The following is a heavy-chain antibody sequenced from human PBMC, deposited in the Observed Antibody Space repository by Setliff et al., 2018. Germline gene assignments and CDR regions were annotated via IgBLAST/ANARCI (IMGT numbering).Heavy chain of an antibody. V-gene: IGHV1-69*10. CDR2: TIPHLPLP. D-gene: IGHD1-7*01. CDR3: ARNALTGTTRKYYYYMDV. Sequence: SVKVSCKASGDTFRNYAIAWVRQAPGQGLEWMGGTIPHLPLPNYAVKFQGRVTITADKSTSTAYMELRSLTSEDTAVYYCARNALTGTTRKYYYYMDVWGQGTMVTVSS. CDR1: GDTFRNYA. J-gene: IGHJ6*03.